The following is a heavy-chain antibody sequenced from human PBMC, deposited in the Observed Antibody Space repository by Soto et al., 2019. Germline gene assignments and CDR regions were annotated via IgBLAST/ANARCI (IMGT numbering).Heavy chain of an antibody. CDR1: GFTFSSYA. Sequence: EVQLLESGGGLVQPGGSLRLSCAASGFTFSSYAMSWVRQAPGKGLEWVSAISGSGGSTYYADSVKGRFTISRDNSKNPLYLKINTLRAKDTAVNYCAKGPQGITMIVVVTKLGYGGRGPLFPVSS. CDR2: ISGSGGST. J-gene: IGHJ4*02. D-gene: IGHD3-22*01. V-gene: IGHV3-23*01. CDR3: AKGPQGITMIVVVTKLGY.